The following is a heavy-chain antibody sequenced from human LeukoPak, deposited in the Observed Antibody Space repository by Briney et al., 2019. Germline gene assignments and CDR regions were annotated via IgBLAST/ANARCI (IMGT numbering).Heavy chain of an antibody. Sequence: GGSLRLACAASGFTFSSYWMSWVSQAPGKGLERVSNIKQDGSEKYYVDSVKGRFTISRDNAKNSLYLQMNSLRAEDTAVYYCARDLRSYSVSYYGGAFDIWGQGTMVTVSS. D-gene: IGHD1-26*01. J-gene: IGHJ3*02. V-gene: IGHV3-7*01. CDR2: IKQDGSEK. CDR3: ARDLRSYSVSYYGGAFDI. CDR1: GFTFSSYW.